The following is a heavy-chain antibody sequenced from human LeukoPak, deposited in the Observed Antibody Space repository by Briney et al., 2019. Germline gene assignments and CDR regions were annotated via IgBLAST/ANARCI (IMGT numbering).Heavy chain of an antibody. Sequence: SQTLSLTCAISGDSISRNTITRNWIRQSPSRGLEWLGRTYYKSEWYNDYAVSVKSRIIINPDTSKNQFSLKLSSVTAADTAVYYCARFPIAAAGRTPFDYWGQGTLVTVSS. CDR3: ARFPIAAAGRTPFDY. CDR2: TYYKSEWYN. D-gene: IGHD6-13*01. J-gene: IGHJ4*02. V-gene: IGHV6-1*01. CDR1: GDSISRNTIT.